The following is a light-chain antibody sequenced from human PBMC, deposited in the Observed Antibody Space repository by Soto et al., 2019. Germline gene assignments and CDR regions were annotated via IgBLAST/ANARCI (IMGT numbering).Light chain of an antibody. CDR3: QQYNNWPPVT. CDR2: GAS. Sequence: EIVMTQSPATLSVSPGERATLSCRASQSVSNNLAWYQQKPGQTPRLLIYGASTRTTGIPVRFSGSGTGTEFTLTISSLQSEDFAVYYCQQYNNWPPVTFGQGTKLEIK. V-gene: IGKV3-15*01. CDR1: QSVSNN. J-gene: IGKJ2*01.